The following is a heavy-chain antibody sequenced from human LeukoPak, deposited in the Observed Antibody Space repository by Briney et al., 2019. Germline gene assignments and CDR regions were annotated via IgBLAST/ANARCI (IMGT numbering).Heavy chain of an antibody. CDR3: AKNRGLFSGSYRYDAFDI. Sequence: GALRLSCAASGFTFNNYAMSWVRQAPGRGLEWISAISGSGDDTNYADSVKVRFSISRDDFKNSLYLQMNSLRAEDTALYYCAKNRGLFSGSYRYDAFDIRGQGTMVTVSS. CDR2: ISGSGDDT. D-gene: IGHD3-16*02. J-gene: IGHJ3*02. V-gene: IGHV3-23*01. CDR1: GFTFNNYA.